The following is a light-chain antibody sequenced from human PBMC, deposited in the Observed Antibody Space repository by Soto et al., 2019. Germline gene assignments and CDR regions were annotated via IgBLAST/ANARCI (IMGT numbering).Light chain of an antibody. CDR3: GAWDDTLNGYV. V-gene: IGLV1-47*01. J-gene: IGLJ1*01. Sequence: QSVLTQPPSASGTPGQTVTISCSGSSSNIGSAYIYWYQHLPGTAPKLLIYRNNQRPSGVPDRFSGSKSGTSASLAISGLQSEDEADYYCGAWDDTLNGYVFGLGTQLTVL. CDR2: RNN. CDR1: SSNIGSAY.